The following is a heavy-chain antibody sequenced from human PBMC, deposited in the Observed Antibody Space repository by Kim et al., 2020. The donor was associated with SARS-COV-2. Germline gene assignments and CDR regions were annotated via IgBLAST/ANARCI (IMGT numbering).Heavy chain of an antibody. J-gene: IGHJ6*02. CDR2: ISYDGSNK. V-gene: IGHV3-30-3*01. D-gene: IGHD3-3*01. CDR1: GFTFSSYA. CDR3: ARDPSRRDFWSGYPRIRDYYGMDV. Sequence: GGSLRLSCAASGFTFSSYAMHWVRQAPGKGLEWVAVISYDGSNKYYADSVKGRFTISRDNSKNTLYLQMNSLRAEDTAVYYCARDPSRRDFWSGYPRIRDYYGMDVWGQGTTVTVSS.